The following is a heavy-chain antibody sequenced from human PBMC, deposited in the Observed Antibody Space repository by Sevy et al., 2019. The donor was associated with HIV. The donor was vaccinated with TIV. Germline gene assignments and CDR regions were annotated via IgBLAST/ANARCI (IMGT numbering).Heavy chain of an antibody. CDR3: AKDLMSPVYGYSLGGY. J-gene: IGHJ4*02. CDR1: GFTFSSYG. D-gene: IGHD5-18*01. Sequence: GGSLRLSCAASGFTFSSYGMHWVRQAPGKGLEWVAVISYDGSNKYYADSVKGRFTISRDNSKNTLYLQMNSLRAEDTAVYYCAKDLMSPVYGYSLGGYWGQGTLVTASS. V-gene: IGHV3-30*18. CDR2: ISYDGSNK.